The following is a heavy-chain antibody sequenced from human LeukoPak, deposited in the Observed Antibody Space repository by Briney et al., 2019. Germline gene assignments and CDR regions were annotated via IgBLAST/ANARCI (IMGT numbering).Heavy chain of an antibody. CDR3: ARDYILPLETDNGDGFAM. CDR1: GYTFRQYS. CDR2: VSPSHTTR. V-gene: IGHV1-18*01. D-gene: IGHD3-3*02. J-gene: IGHJ3*02. Sequence: ASVKLSCKASGYTFRQYSISWVRQAPGKGLEWMGWVSPSHTTRVYAQEFQGRVTMTADTNTNTVSMELRSLRSDDTAVYFCARDYILPLETDNGDGFAMWGQGTVVTVSS.